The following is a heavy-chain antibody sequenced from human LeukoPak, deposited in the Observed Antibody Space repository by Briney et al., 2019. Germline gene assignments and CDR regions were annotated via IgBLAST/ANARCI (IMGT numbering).Heavy chain of an antibody. CDR3: ARETYYYGSGSYSH. CDR1: GFTFSSYS. D-gene: IGHD3-10*01. CDR2: ISGSSSTI. V-gene: IGHV3-48*01. Sequence: GGSLRLSCTASGFTFSSYSMNWVRLAPGKGLEWVSYISGSSSTIYYADSVKGRFTISRDNAKNSLYLQMNSLRAEDTAVYYCARETYYYGSGSYSHWGQGTLVTVSS. J-gene: IGHJ4*02.